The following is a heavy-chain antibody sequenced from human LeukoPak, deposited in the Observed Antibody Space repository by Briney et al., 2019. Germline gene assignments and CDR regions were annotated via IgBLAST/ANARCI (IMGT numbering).Heavy chain of an antibody. CDR3: VREAGYCASVCLKSNWFDP. J-gene: IGHJ5*02. Sequence: QPGGSLRLSCAGSGFHFRSHAMSWARQPPGKGLEWVSAISNGKTYYADSVRGRFTIPRDDSKNTAYLQMNSLRDEGTALYYCVREAGYCASVCLKSNWFDPWGQGTLVTVSS. CDR1: GFHFRSHA. V-gene: IGHV3-23*01. CDR2: ISNGKT. D-gene: IGHD2-21*02.